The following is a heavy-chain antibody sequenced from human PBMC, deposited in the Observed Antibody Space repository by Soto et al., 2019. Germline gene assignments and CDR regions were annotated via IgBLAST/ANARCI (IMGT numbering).Heavy chain of an antibody. D-gene: IGHD6-13*01. V-gene: IGHV3-23*01. CDR2: ISDTGGST. J-gene: IGHJ4*02. CDR1: GFTFRIQA. CDR3: AKDVKYSIAAAGSYYDF. Sequence: PGGSLRLSCSASGFTFRIQAMAWVRQAPGKGLEWVSGISDTGGSTFYADSVKGRFTISRDNSRNTVYLQMNTLRAEDTAVYFCAKDVKYSIAAAGSYYDFWGQGTLVTVSS.